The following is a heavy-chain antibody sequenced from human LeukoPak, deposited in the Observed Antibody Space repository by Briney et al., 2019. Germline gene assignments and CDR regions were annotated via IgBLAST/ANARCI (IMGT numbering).Heavy chain of an antibody. J-gene: IGHJ4*02. D-gene: IGHD5-18*01. V-gene: IGHV4-59*01. CDR3: VRGGYSYGTGYHFDH. CDR2: IYNTGAT. Sequence: SETLSLTCTVSGGSTSSYYWSWIRLPPGKGLERIGYIYNTGATYYNPSLKSRVTISLDTSKNQFSLKLSSVTAADAAVYYCVRGGYSYGTGYHFDHWGQGALVTVSS. CDR1: GGSTSSYY.